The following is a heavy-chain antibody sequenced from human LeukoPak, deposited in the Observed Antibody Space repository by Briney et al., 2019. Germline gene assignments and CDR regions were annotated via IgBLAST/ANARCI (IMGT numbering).Heavy chain of an antibody. Sequence: GGSLRLSCAASGFTFSSYAMRWVRQAPGEGLEWVSAISGSGGITYYTDSVKGRFTIPRDNSKNTLYLQMNSLRGEDTAVYYCAKDRREDLAVAGGIDYWGQGTLVTVSS. CDR2: ISGSGGIT. J-gene: IGHJ4*02. D-gene: IGHD6-19*01. CDR3: AKDRREDLAVAGGIDY. V-gene: IGHV3-23*01. CDR1: GFTFSSYA.